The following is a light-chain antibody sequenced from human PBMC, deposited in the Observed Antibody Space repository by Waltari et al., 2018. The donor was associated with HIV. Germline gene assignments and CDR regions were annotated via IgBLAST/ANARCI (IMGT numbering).Light chain of an antibody. CDR1: SRDVCGYNS. J-gene: IGLJ1*01. CDR2: EDS. CDR3: SSYAGRNNFNV. Sequence: QSALTQPPSASGSPGQSITTPCTGTSRDVCGYNSVSWYQQHPGKAPKLMIYEDSKRPSGGPDRFAGSKSGNTASLTVSGLQAEDEADYYCSSYAGRNNFNVFGTGTKVTVL. V-gene: IGLV2-8*01.